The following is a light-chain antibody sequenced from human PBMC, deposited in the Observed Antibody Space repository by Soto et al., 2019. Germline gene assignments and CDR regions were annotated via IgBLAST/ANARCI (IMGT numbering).Light chain of an antibody. CDR2: AAS. CDR3: QQRYTHPST. CDR1: QSISSY. V-gene: IGKV1-39*01. Sequence: DIQMTQSPSSLSASVGDRVTITCRASQSISSYLNWYQQKPGKAPKLLIYAASSLQSGVPSRFSGSGSGTDFTLTISSLQPEDFATYYCQQRYTHPSTFGQGTKLEIK. J-gene: IGKJ2*02.